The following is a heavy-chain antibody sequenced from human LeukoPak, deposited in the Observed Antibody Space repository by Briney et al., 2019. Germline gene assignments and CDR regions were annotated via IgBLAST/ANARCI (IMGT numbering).Heavy chain of an antibody. J-gene: IGHJ4*02. V-gene: IGHV3-73*01. CDR2: IRSKANNYAT. CDR3: TSNYCSGGSCYLY. D-gene: IGHD2-15*01. Sequence: GGSLRLSCAASGFTFSGSVMHWVRQASGKGLEWVGRIRSKANNYATAYVASGKGRFTISRDDSKNTAYLQMNSLKTEDTAVYYCTSNYCSGGSCYLYWGQGTLVTVSS. CDR1: GFTFSGSV.